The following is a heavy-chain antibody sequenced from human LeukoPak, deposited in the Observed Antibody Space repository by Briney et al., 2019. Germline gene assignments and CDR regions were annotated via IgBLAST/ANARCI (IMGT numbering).Heavy chain of an antibody. D-gene: IGHD3-9*01. CDR1: GFPFTSYA. Sequence: GGTLRLSCAASGFPFTSYAMTWVRQAPGKGLEWVSAISGSGVTTYFADSVKGRFTISRDNSKNTLYLQMNSLRAEDTAVYYCAKNVREADWYYYYMDVWGKGTTVTVSS. CDR2: ISGSGVTT. V-gene: IGHV3-23*01. CDR3: AKNVREADWYYYYMDV. J-gene: IGHJ6*03.